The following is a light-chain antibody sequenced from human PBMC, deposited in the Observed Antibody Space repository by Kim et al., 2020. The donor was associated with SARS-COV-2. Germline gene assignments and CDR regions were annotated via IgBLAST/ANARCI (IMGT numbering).Light chain of an antibody. J-gene: IGLJ2*01. CDR2: GEN. CDR3: SCRHSSGYHLL. Sequence: SSELTQDPAVSVAPGQTVTITCQGDSLRIHHAGWYQQKPGQAPVVVFFGENIRPSGIPDRFSGSSSGDIASLTITGAQAEDEADYYCSCRHSSGYHLLFGGGTQLTVL. CDR1: SLRIHH. V-gene: IGLV3-19*01.